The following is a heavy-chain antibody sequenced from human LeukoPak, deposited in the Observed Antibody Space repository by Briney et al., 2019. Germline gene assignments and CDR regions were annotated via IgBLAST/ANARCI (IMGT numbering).Heavy chain of an antibody. V-gene: IGHV3-21*01. J-gene: IGHJ6*02. Sequence: GRSLRLSCAASGFTFSSYSMNWVRQAPGKGLEWVSSISSSSSYIYYADSVKGRFTISRDNAKNSLYLQMNSLRAEDTAVYYCARGLRRFYYGMDVWGQGTTVTVSS. CDR2: ISSSSSYI. CDR3: ARGLRRFYYGMDV. CDR1: GFTFSSYS. D-gene: IGHD3-3*01.